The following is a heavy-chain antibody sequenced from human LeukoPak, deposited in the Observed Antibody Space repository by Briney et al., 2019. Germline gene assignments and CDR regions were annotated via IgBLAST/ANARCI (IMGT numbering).Heavy chain of an antibody. Sequence: ASVKVSCKASGYTFTGYYIHWVRQAPGQGLEWMGWINPNSGGTNYAQKLQGRVTMTRDTSISTAYMELSRLRSDDTAVYYCARTYFYDGSGYCGYTYWGQGSLVTVSS. V-gene: IGHV1-2*02. CDR3: ARTYFYDGSGYCGYTY. CDR1: GYTFTGYY. D-gene: IGHD3-22*01. J-gene: IGHJ4*02. CDR2: INPNSGGT.